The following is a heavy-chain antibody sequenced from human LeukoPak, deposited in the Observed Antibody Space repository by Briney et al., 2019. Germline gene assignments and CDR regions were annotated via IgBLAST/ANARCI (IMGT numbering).Heavy chain of an antibody. CDR1: GGSISSYY. D-gene: IGHD3-10*01. CDR2: IYYSGST. J-gene: IGHJ5*02. Sequence: SETLSLTCTVSGGSISSYYWSWIRQPPGKGLEWIGYIYYSGSTNYNPSLKSRVTISVDTSKNQFSLKLSSVTAADTAVYYCARHTWFGESTTFDPWGQGTLVTVSS. V-gene: IGHV4-59*08. CDR3: ARHTWFGESTTFDP.